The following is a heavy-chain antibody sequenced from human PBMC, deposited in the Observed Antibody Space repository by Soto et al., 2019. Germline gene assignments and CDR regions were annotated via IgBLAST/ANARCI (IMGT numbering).Heavy chain of an antibody. CDR3: ARGSSPYYYDSSGYLCWFDP. D-gene: IGHD3-22*01. V-gene: IGHV1-3*01. CDR2: INAGSGNT. CDR1: GYTFTSYA. Sequence: ASVKVSCKASGYTFTSYAMHWVRQAPGQRLEWMGWINAGSGNTKYSQKFQGRVTITRDTSASTAYMELSSLRSEDTAVYYCARGSSPYYYDSSGYLCWFDPWGQGTRVTV. J-gene: IGHJ5*02.